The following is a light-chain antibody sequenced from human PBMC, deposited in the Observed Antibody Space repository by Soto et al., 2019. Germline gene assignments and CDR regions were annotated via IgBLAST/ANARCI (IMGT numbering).Light chain of an antibody. J-gene: IGKJ2*01. CDR3: QQRSNWPPMYT. V-gene: IGKV3-11*01. Sequence: EIVLTQSPATQSLSPGERATLSCRASQSVSSYLAWYQQKPGQAPRLLIYDASNRATGIPARFSGSGSGTDFTLTISSREPEDFAVYYCQQRSNWPPMYTFGQGTKLEIK. CDR1: QSVSSY. CDR2: DAS.